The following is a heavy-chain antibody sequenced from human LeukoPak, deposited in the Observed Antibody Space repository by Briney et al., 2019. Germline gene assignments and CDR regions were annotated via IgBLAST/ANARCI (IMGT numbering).Heavy chain of an antibody. Sequence: GGSLRLSCAVSGFIFSDYEMNWVRQAPGKGLEWVSCISSSGRKIYYADSVKGRFTISRDNAKNSLHLQMNSLRADDTAIYYCARGPRDPTEYCSRGACAPTYEVWGQGALVTVSS. CDR2: ISSSGRKI. CDR3: ARGPRDPTEYCSRGACAPTYEV. J-gene: IGHJ4*02. CDR1: GFIFSDYE. D-gene: IGHD2-15*01. V-gene: IGHV3-48*03.